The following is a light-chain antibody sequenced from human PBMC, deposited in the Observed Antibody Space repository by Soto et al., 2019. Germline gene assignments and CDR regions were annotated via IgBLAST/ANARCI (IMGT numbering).Light chain of an antibody. CDR1: QSVSYN. J-gene: IGKJ4*01. CDR2: GAF. CDR3: QQYKNWPPLT. Sequence: EIVMTQSPATLSASPGETATLSCRASQSVSYNLAWYQQKPGQGPRLLIYGAFTRATGIPARFSGSGSGTDFTLTISSLQSEDFVVYYCQQYKNWPPLTFGGGTKVEIK. V-gene: IGKV3-15*01.